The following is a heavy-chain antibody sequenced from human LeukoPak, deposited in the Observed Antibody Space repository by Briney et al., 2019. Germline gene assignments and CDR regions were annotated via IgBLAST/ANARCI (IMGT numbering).Heavy chain of an antibody. V-gene: IGHV3-74*01. D-gene: IGHD6-19*01. Sequence: PGGSLRLSCAASGFTFSNYWLHWVRQAPGKGLVWVSRIKTDGSSTSYADSVKGRFTISRDTAKNSLYLQMNSLRAEDTAVYYCTMSVTGESPDYWGQGTLVTVSS. CDR2: IKTDGSST. J-gene: IGHJ4*02. CDR1: GFTFSNYW. CDR3: TMSVTGESPDY.